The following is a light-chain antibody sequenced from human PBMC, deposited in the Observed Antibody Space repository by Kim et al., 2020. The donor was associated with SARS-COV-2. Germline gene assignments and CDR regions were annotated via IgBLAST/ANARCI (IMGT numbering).Light chain of an antibody. CDR3: QQYNLYPLT. J-gene: IGKJ4*01. CDR1: QTITRW. Sequence: ASVADRVTITWRASQTITRWLAWYRQKLGKAPELLIYGDSTLRSGVPSRFSGSGSGTEFTLTINGLQPDDFATYYCQQYNLYPLTFGGGTKVDIK. CDR2: GDS. V-gene: IGKV1-5*01.